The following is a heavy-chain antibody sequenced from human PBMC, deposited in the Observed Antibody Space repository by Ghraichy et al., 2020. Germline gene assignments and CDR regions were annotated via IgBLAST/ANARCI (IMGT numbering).Heavy chain of an antibody. J-gene: IGHJ4*02. CDR2: INSDGSSI. V-gene: IGHV3-74*01. CDR1: GFTFSSYW. CDR3: ARGGPEYCSGGSCYAGDY. D-gene: IGHD2-15*01. Sequence: GESLHISCAVSGFTFSSYWMHWVRQAPGKGLVWVSRINSDGSSISYADSVKGRFTFSRDNAKNTLYLQMNSLRADDTAVYYCARGGPEYCSGGSCYAGDYWGQGTLVTVSS.